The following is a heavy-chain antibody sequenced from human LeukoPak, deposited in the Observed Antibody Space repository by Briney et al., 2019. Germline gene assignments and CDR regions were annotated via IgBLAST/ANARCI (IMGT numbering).Heavy chain of an antibody. Sequence: SETLSLTCTVSGGSISSYYWSWIRQPAGKGLEWIGRIYTSGSTNYNPSLKSRVTMSVDTSKNQFSLKLSSVTAADTAVYYCAREREYYYDSSGNGHFDYWGQGTLVTVSS. CDR1: GGSISSYY. CDR3: AREREYYYDSSGNGHFDY. D-gene: IGHD3-22*01. CDR2: IYTSGST. V-gene: IGHV4-4*07. J-gene: IGHJ4*02.